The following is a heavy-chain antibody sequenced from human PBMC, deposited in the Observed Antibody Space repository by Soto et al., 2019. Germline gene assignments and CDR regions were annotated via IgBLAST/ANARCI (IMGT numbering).Heavy chain of an antibody. Sequence: SETLSLTCTVSGGSISNYYWSWIRQPPGKGLEWIGYIYYSGSTNYNPSLKSRVTISVDTSKNQFSLKLSSVTAADTAVYYCARRHGYTFDYWGQGTLVTVS. D-gene: IGHD3-16*02. CDR3: ARRHGYTFDY. CDR2: IYYSGST. V-gene: IGHV4-59*08. CDR1: GGSISNYY. J-gene: IGHJ4*02.